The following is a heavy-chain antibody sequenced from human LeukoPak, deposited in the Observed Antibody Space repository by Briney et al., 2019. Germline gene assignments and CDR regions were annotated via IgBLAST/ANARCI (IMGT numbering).Heavy chain of an antibody. Sequence: ASVKVSCKASGYTFTSYYMHWVRQASGQGLEWMGIINPGGGSTSYAQKFQGRVTMTRDTSTSTVYMELSSLRSEDTAVYYCAKSRLEEQWLAFDYWGQGTLVTVSS. CDR1: GYTFTSYY. D-gene: IGHD6-19*01. J-gene: IGHJ4*02. V-gene: IGHV1-46*01. CDR3: AKSRLEEQWLAFDY. CDR2: INPGGGST.